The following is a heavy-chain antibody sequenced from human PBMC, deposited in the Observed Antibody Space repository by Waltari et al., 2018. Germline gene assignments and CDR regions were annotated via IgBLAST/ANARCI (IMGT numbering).Heavy chain of an antibody. V-gene: IGHV1-2*06. D-gene: IGHD5-12*01. CDR3: TRVGMATTPLDYYYYMDV. CDR1: GYTFTGYY. CDR2: INPNSGDT. J-gene: IGHJ6*03. Sequence: QVQLVQSGAEVKKPGASVKVSCKASGYTFTGYYMHWVRQAPGQGLEWMGRINPNSGDTNYAQKFQGKVTMTRDTSISTAYMELNSLKTEDTAVYYCTRVGMATTPLDYYYYMDVWGKGTTVTVSS.